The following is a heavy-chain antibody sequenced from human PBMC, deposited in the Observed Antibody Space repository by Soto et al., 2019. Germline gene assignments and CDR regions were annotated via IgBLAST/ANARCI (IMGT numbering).Heavy chain of an antibody. V-gene: IGHV3-23*01. CDR1: GFTFSSYA. Sequence: GGSLRLSCAASGFTFSSYAMSWVRQDPGKGLEWVSAISGTGGSTYYGDSVKGRFTISRDNSKNTRYLQLNSLRAEDTAVYYCAKDSRYYYGMDVWGKGTTVTVSS. CDR3: AKDSRYYYGMDV. CDR2: ISGTGGST. J-gene: IGHJ6*04.